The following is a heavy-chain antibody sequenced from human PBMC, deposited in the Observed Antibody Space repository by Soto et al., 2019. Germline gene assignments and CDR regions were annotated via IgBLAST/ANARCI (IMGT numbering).Heavy chain of an antibody. V-gene: IGHV3-53*01. Sequence: EVQLVESGGGLIQPGGSLRLSCAASGFTVSSNYMSWVRQAPGKGLEWVSVIYSGGSTYYADSVKGRFTISRDNSKNTLYLQMNSLRAEDTAVYYCASLLTGYYYGMDVWGQGTTVTVSS. J-gene: IGHJ6*02. CDR2: IYSGGST. CDR3: ASLLTGYYYGMDV. CDR1: GFTVSSNY. D-gene: IGHD3-10*01.